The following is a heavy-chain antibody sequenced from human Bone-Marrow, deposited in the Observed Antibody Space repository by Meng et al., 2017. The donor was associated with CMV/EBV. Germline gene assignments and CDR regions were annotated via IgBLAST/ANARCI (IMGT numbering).Heavy chain of an antibody. Sequence: GESLKISCVASGFTVSSNYMSWVRQAPGKGLEWVSVIYSGGSTYYADSVKGRFTISRDNSKNTLYLQMNSLRAEGTAMYYCARDSSTSSRRAGYYYGMDVWGQGTTVTVSS. J-gene: IGHJ6*02. V-gene: IGHV3-53*01. CDR1: GFTVSSNY. CDR3: ARDSSTSSRRAGYYYGMDV. CDR2: IYSGGST. D-gene: IGHD2-2*01.